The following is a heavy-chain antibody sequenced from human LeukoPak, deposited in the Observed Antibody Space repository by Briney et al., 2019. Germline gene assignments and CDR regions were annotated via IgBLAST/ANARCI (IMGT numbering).Heavy chain of an antibody. V-gene: IGHV3-7*03. CDR3: ARDQYDTWSRRGNFDS. CDR1: GFTFGKYW. CDR2: IKLDGSEK. J-gene: IGHJ4*02. Sequence: GGSLRLSCVASGFTFGKYWMSWVRQAPGKGLEWVANIKLDGSEKNYVDSVKGRYTISRDNTKNSLYLQMNSLRVEDTAVFYCARDQYDTWSRRGNFDSWGQGTLVIVSS. D-gene: IGHD3-3*01.